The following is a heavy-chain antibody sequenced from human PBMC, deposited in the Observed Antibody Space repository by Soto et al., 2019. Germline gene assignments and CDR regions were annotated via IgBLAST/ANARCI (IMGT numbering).Heavy chain of an antibody. V-gene: IGHV4-31*03. CDR1: GGSISSGGYY. D-gene: IGHD2-15*01. Sequence: SSETLSLTCTVSGGSISSGGYYWSWIRQHPGKGLEWIGYIYYSGSTYYNPSLKSRVTISVDTSKNQFSLKLSSVTAADTAVYYCARGLVVAATRAIHYYYYGMDVWGQGTTVTVSS. J-gene: IGHJ6*02. CDR2: IYYSGST. CDR3: ARGLVVAATRAIHYYYYGMDV.